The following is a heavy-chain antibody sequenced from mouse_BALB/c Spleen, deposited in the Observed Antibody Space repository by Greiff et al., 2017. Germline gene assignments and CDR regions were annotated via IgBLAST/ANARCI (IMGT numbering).Heavy chain of an antibody. J-gene: IGHJ3*01. CDR1: GYSFTGYY. D-gene: IGHD1-1*01. CDR2: ISCYNGAT. V-gene: IGHV1S34*01. Sequence: LVKTGASVKISCKASGYSFTGYYMHWVKQSHGKSLEWIGYISCYNGATSYNQKFKGKATFTVDTSSSTAYMQFNSLTSEDSAVYYCARGGHYYGSSPAWFAYWGQGTLVTVSA. CDR3: ARGGHYYGSSPAWFAY.